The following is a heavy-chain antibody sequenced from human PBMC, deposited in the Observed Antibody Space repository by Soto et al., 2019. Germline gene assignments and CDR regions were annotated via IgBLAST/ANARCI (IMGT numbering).Heavy chain of an antibody. V-gene: IGHV4-31*03. CDR1: GGSISSGGYY. J-gene: IGHJ1*01. CDR3: ARDGSGPDCSGNSCYSGYFQH. D-gene: IGHD2-15*01. CDR2: IYYSGST. Sequence: PSETLSLTCTVSGGSISSGGYYWSWIRQLPGKGLEWIGYIYYSGSTYYNPSLKSRVSISVDTSKTQFSLKLSSVTAADTAVYYCARDGSGPDCSGNSCYSGYFQHWGQGTLVTVSS.